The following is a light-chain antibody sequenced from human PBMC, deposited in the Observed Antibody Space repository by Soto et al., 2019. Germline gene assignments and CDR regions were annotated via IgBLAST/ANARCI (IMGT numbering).Light chain of an antibody. CDR3: QESFSSLWGT. CDR1: QSINTY. V-gene: IGKV1-39*01. Sequence: DIQMTQSPSSLSASVGDRFTITCRTSQSINTYLNWYQQKPGKAPKLLIYGASSLRSGVPLRFSGSGSGTDFTLTISSLEPEDFATYYCQESFSSLWGTCGQGTKVDI. CDR2: GAS. J-gene: IGKJ1*01.